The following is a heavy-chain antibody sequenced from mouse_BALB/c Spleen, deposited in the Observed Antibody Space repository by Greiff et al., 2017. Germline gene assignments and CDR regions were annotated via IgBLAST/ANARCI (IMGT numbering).Heavy chain of an antibody. CDR1: GFTFSSYG. D-gene: IGHD1-1*01. V-gene: IGHV5-6*01. CDR3: ASHYGSSYGYFDV. CDR2: ISSGGSYT. Sequence: EVQLVESGGDLVKPGGSLKLSCAASGFTFSSYGMSWVRQTPDKRLEWVATISSGGSYTYYPDSVKGRFTISRDNAKNTLYLQMSSLRSEDTAMYYCASHYGSSYGYFDVWGAGTTVTVSS. J-gene: IGHJ1*01.